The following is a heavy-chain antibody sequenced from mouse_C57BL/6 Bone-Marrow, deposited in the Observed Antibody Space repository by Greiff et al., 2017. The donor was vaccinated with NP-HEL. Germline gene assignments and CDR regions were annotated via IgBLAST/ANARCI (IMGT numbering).Heavy chain of an antibody. D-gene: IGHD3-2*02. CDR1: GYTFTSYW. V-gene: IGHV1-55*01. CDR3: ARRPAQATSDY. CDR2: IYPGSGST. J-gene: IGHJ2*01. Sequence: QVQLQQSGAELVKPGASVKMSCKASGYTFTSYWITWVKQRPGQGLEWIGDIYPGSGSTNYNEKFKSKATLTVDTSSSTAYMQLSSLTSEDSAVYYCARRPAQATSDYWGQGTTLTVSS.